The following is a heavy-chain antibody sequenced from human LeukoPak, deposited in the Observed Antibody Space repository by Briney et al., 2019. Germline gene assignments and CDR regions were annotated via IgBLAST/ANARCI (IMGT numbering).Heavy chain of an antibody. Sequence: KSSETLSLTCTVSGVSISSSSYYWGWIRQPPGKGLEWIGSIYYSGSTYYNPSLKSRLTISVDTSKNQFSLKLSSVTAADTAVYYCARLPVEMATIRGNYYFDYWGQGTLVTVSS. CDR3: ARLPVEMATIRGNYYFDY. CDR1: GVSISSSSYY. V-gene: IGHV4-39*01. CDR2: IYYSGST. J-gene: IGHJ4*02. D-gene: IGHD5-24*01.